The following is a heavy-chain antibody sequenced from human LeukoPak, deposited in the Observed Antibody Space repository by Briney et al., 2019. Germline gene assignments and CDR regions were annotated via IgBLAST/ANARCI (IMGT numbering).Heavy chain of an antibody. Sequence: ASVKVSCKASGYTFTSYGISWVRQAPGQGLEWMGWISAYNGNTNYAQKLQGRVTMTTDTSTSTAYMELRSLRSDDTAVYYCARVGVAPEFRSLEKYYYYGMDVWGQGTTVTVSS. CDR3: ARVGVAPEFRSLEKYYYYGMDV. CDR2: ISAYNGNT. V-gene: IGHV1-18*04. CDR1: GYTFTSYG. D-gene: IGHD6-19*01. J-gene: IGHJ6*02.